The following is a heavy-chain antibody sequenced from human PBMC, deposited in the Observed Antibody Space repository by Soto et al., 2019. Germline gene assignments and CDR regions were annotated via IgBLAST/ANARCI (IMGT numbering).Heavy chain of an antibody. CDR1: GFPFSSYV. CDR3: AKDSNKYSSSLQGRYFDY. D-gene: IGHD4-4*01. CDR2: ISGGGSNT. Sequence: GGSLRLSCAASGFPFSSYVMSWVRQAPGKGLEWVSGISGGGSNTFYADYVKGRFTISRDNSKNTLLLQMNSLGAEDTAVYYCAKDSNKYSSSLQGRYFDYWGQGIGVTVSS. J-gene: IGHJ4*02. V-gene: IGHV3-23*01.